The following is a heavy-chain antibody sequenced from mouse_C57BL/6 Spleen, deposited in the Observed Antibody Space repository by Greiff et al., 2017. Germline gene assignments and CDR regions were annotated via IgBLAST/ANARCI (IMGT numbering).Heavy chain of an antibody. D-gene: IGHD1-1*01. Sequence: VQLQQPGAELVKPGASVKMSCKASGYTFTSYWITWVKQRPGQGLEWIGDIYPGSGSTNYNEKFKSKATLTVDTSSSTAYMQLSSLTSEDSAVYYCARIGGTVVVNWYFDVWGTGTTVTVSS. CDR2: IYPGSGST. CDR1: GYTFTSYW. J-gene: IGHJ1*03. CDR3: ARIGGTVVVNWYFDV. V-gene: IGHV1-55*01.